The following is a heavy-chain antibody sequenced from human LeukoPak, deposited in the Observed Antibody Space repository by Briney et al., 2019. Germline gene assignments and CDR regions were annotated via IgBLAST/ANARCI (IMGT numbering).Heavy chain of an antibody. V-gene: IGHV1-46*01. Sequence: ASVKVSCKASGYTFTNYYLHWVRQAPGQGLELMGIINPSGGSTSYAQKFQDRVTMTRDTSTSTVYMELNSLRSEDTAVYYCARATWYGGNPSGAFDIWGQGTMVTVSS. CDR2: INPSGGST. D-gene: IGHD4-23*01. J-gene: IGHJ3*02. CDR3: ARATWYGGNPSGAFDI. CDR1: GYTFTNYY.